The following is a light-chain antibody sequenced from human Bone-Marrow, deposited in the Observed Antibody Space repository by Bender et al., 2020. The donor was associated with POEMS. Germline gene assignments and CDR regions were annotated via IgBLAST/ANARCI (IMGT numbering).Light chain of an antibody. CDR2: EVN. V-gene: IGLV2-14*01. Sequence: QSALTQPASMSGSPGQSITISCTGTSSDIGGYNYVSWYQHHPGKTPKLMIFEVNARPSGVPKRFSGSKSGNTASLTISGLQTDDEADYYCTSYTSRRTVLFGGGTKVTVL. CDR3: TSYTSRRTVL. J-gene: IGLJ2*01. CDR1: SSDIGGYNY.